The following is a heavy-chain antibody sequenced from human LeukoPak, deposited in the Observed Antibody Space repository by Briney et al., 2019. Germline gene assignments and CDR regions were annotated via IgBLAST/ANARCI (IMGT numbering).Heavy chain of an antibody. CDR2: INFDGSST. V-gene: IGHV3-74*01. Sequence: GGSLRLSCAASGFTLSNYWMHWVRQAPGKGLVWVSRINFDGSSTSYADSVKGRFTISRDNAKNTLHLQMNSLRAEDTAVYYRSRIAREYWYFDLWGRGTLVTVSS. J-gene: IGHJ2*01. CDR3: SRIAREYWYFDL. CDR1: GFTLSNYW. D-gene: IGHD6-13*01.